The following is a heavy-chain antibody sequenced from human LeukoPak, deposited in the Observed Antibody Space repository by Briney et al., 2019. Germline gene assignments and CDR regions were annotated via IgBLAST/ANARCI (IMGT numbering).Heavy chain of an antibody. D-gene: IGHD5-12*01. CDR2: IYYSGST. V-gene: IGHV4-39*01. CDR3: ARLPPWPTPRWLDP. CDR1: GGSISSSSYY. J-gene: IGHJ5*02. Sequence: SETLSLTCTVSGGSISSSSYYWGWIRQPPGKGLEWIGSIYYSGSTYYNPSLKSRVTISVDTSKNQFSLKLSSVTAADTAVYYCARLPPWPTPRWLDPWGQGTLVTVSS.